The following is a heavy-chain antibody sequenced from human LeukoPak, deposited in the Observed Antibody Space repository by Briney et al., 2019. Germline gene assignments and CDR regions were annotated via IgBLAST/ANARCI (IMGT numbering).Heavy chain of an antibody. CDR3: ARDYRYGSGSYPLSY. CDR2: INWNRGST. J-gene: IGHJ4*02. D-gene: IGHD3-10*01. Sequence: PGGSLRLSCVASGFTFSSSDMNWIRQAPGKGLEWVAGINWNRGSTGYADSVKGRFTISRDNAKNSLYLQMNSLRAEDTALYYCARDYRYGSGSYPLSYWGQGTLVTVSS. CDR1: GFTFSSSD. V-gene: IGHV3-20*04.